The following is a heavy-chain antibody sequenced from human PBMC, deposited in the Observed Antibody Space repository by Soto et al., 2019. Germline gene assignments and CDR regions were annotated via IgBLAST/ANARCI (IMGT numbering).Heavy chain of an antibody. CDR3: AASYGSGYRALDY. CDR1: GDTFSFYT. J-gene: IGHJ4*02. V-gene: IGHV1-69*02. Sequence: QVQLVQSGTEVKKPGSSVKVSCKASGDTFSFYTINWVRQAPGLGLEWVGRINPIVSMSNYAQKFQGRVSMTADESTSTAYMELRSLRSDDTAMYFCAASYGSGYRALDYWGQGALVIVPS. D-gene: IGHD3-10*01. CDR2: INPIVSMS.